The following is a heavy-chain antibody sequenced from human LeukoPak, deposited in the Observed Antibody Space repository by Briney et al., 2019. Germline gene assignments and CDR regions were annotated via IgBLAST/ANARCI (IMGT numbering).Heavy chain of an antibody. J-gene: IGHJ4*02. V-gene: IGHV6-1*01. CDR1: GDSVSSNSAA. D-gene: IGHD4-17*01. CDR3: ARDREAGPYGVYLRYYFDY. CDR2: TYYRSKWYN. Sequence: SQTLSLTCAISGDSVSSNSAAWNWIRQSPSRGLEWLGRTYYRSKWYNDYAVSVKSRITINPDTSKNQFSLQLNSVTPEDTAVYYCARDREAGPYGVYLRYYFDYWGQGTLVTVSS.